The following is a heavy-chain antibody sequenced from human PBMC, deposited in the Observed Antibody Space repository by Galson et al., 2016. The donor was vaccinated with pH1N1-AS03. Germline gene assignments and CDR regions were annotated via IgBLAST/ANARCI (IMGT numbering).Heavy chain of an antibody. Sequence: SLRLSCAASGFTFDDYAMYWVRQAPGKGLEWVAGISWNNGSIGYADSVKGRFTISKDNAKNTLYLQMNSLRAEDTALYYCAKDYMTGFRYYYYYIGVWGKGTTVTVSS. D-gene: IGHD3-10*01. CDR2: ISWNNGSI. V-gene: IGHV3-9*01. CDR3: AKDYMTGFRYYYYYIGV. CDR1: GFTFDDYA. J-gene: IGHJ6*03.